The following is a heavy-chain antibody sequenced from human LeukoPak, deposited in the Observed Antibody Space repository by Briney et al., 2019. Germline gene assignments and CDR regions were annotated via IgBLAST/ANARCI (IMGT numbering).Heavy chain of an antibody. CDR1: GFTYSSSA. Sequence: GSLRLSCAASGFTYSSSAMSWVRQAPGKGLEWVSAISGSGDSTYYADSVKGRFTISRDNSKNTLYLQMNSLRAEDTAVCYCVKRTHVLQFSVYYYSMDVWGQGTTVTVSS. CDR2: ISGSGDST. D-gene: IGHD3-3*01. J-gene: IGHJ6*02. CDR3: VKRTHVLQFSVYYYSMDV. V-gene: IGHV3-23*01.